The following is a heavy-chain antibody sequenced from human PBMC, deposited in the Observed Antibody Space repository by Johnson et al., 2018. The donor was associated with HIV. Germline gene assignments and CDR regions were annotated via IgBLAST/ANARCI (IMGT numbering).Heavy chain of an antibody. V-gene: IGHV3-30*03. J-gene: IGHJ3*02. CDR3: ARGTRLGAPSNLDAFDI. D-gene: IGHD1-7*01. Sequence: QVQLVESGGGVVQPGRSLRLSCAASGFTFSSYGMHWVRQAPGKGLEWVAVISYDGSNKYYADSVQGRFPISRDNSKNTLYLQMNSLRVEDTAVYYCARGTRLGAPSNLDAFDIWGQGTKVTVSS. CDR2: ISYDGSNK. CDR1: GFTFSSYG.